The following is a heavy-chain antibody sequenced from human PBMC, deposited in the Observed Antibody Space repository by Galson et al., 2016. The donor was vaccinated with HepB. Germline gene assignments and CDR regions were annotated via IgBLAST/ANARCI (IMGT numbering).Heavy chain of an antibody. CDR2: IYHSGYT. D-gene: IGHD2-2*01. CDR3: ARTTSGAGGNDY. Sequence: ETLSLTCGVSGGSISTNSWWNWVRQPPGKGLEWIGEIYHSGYTNYHPSLKSRVTISVDKSKDQFSLKLSSVTAADTAVYFCARTTSGAGGNDYWGPGTLVTVSS. V-gene: IGHV4-4*01. CDR1: GGSISTNSW. J-gene: IGHJ4*02.